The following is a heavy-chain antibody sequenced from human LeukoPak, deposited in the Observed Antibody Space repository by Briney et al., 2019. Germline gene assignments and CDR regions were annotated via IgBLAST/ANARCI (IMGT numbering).Heavy chain of an antibody. D-gene: IGHD2-2*01. CDR3: ARRLTQYDCFDP. Sequence: SQTLSLTCALSGDSVSSNSVTWNWLRQSPSRGLEWLGRTYYRSTWYNDYAVSVRGRITVNPDTSKNQFSLHLNSVTPVDTAVYYCARRLTQYDCFDPWGQGILVTVSS. J-gene: IGHJ5*02. CDR2: TYYRSTWYN. CDR1: GDSVSSNSVT. V-gene: IGHV6-1*01.